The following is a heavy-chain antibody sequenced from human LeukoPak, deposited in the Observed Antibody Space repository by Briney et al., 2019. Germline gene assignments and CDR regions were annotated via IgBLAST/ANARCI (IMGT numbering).Heavy chain of an antibody. CDR2: INHSERA. D-gene: IGHD4-17*01. CDR3: ARGHPTVIREGHDY. CDR1: GFTFSSYE. J-gene: IGHJ4*02. Sequence: GSLRLSCAASGFTFSSYEMNWVRQAPGKGLEWIGEINHSERANYNPPLKSRATISVDTSKNQFSLKLSSVTAADTAVYYCARGHPTVIREGHDYWGQGILVTVSS. V-gene: IGHV4-34*01.